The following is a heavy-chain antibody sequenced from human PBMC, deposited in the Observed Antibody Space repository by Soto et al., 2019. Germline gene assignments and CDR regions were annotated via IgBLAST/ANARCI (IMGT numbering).Heavy chain of an antibody. D-gene: IGHD4-17*01. Sequence: SETLSLTCTVSGGSISSGDYYWSWIRQPPGKGLEWIGYIYYSGSTYYNPSLKSRVTISVDTSKNQFSLKLSSVTAADTAVYYCARAPYGDYYYYYYGMDVWGQGTTVTVYS. V-gene: IGHV4-30-4*01. CDR1: GGSISSGDYY. J-gene: IGHJ6*02. CDR2: IYYSGST. CDR3: ARAPYGDYYYYYYGMDV.